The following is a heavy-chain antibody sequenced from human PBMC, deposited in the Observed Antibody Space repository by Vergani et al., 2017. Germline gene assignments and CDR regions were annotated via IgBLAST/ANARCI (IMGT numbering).Heavy chain of an antibody. CDR1: GFTCSSYG. J-gene: IGHJ6*02. CDR3: AKDARRNVGYYYYGMDV. D-gene: IGHD1-26*01. Sequence: QVQLVESGGGVVQPGRSLRLSCAASGFTCSSYGMHWVRQAPGKGLEWVAVISYDGSNKYYADCVRGRFTISRDNSKTTRYLQMTSLRAEDTAVYYCAKDARRNVGYYYYGMDVWGQGTTVTVSS. V-gene: IGHV3-30*18. CDR2: ISYDGSNK.